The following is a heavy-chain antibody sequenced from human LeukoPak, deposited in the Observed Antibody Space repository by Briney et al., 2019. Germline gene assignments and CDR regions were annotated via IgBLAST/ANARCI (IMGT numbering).Heavy chain of an antibody. CDR3: AKASADWYFDL. D-gene: IGHD2-2*01. CDR1: GFNFNDYA. CDR2: ISWNSGTV. Sequence: GRSLRLSCAASGFNFNDYAMHWVRHAPGKGLEWASGISWNSGTVAYADSVKGRFTISRDNSKKSLYLQMNSLRAEDMALYYCAKASADWYFDLWGRGTLVTVSS. J-gene: IGHJ2*01. V-gene: IGHV3-9*03.